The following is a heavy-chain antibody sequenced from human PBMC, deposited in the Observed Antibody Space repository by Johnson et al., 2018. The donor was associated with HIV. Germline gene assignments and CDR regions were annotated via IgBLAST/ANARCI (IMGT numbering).Heavy chain of an antibody. CDR3: ARVRTGDSSGYHDAFDI. J-gene: IGHJ3*02. Sequence: VQLVESGGGVVRPGGSLRLSCPASGFTFDDYGMRWVRQAPGKGLEWVSGINWNGDNTGYADSVKGRFTISRDNARNSMYLQMNSLRVEDTALYYCARVRTGDSSGYHDAFDIWGQGTMVIVSS. D-gene: IGHD3-22*01. CDR2: INWNGDNT. V-gene: IGHV3-20*04. CDR1: GFTFDDYG.